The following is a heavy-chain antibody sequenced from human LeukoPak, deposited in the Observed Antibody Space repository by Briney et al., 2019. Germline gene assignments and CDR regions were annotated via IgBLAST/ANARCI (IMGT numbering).Heavy chain of an antibody. V-gene: IGHV3-33*06. CDR2: IWYDGSNK. J-gene: IGHJ6*02. Sequence: PGRSLRLSCAASGFTFSSYGMHWVRQAPGKGLEWVAVIWYDGSNKYYADSVKGRFTISRDNSKNTLYLQMNSLRAEDTAVYYCAKDLLISSWYDYYYYYGMDVWGQGTTVTVSS. D-gene: IGHD6-13*01. CDR1: GFTFSSYG. CDR3: AKDLLISSWYDYYYYYGMDV.